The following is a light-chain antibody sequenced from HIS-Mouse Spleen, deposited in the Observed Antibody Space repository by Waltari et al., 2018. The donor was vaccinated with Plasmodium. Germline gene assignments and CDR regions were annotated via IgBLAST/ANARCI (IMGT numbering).Light chain of an antibody. CDR1: NIGSKS. V-gene: IGLV3-21*02. CDR2: DDS. CDR3: QVWDSSSDHVV. J-gene: IGLJ2*01. Sequence: SYVLTQPPSVSVAPGQTARITCGGDNIGSKSVQWYQQKPGQAPVLVVYDDSDRPSGMPERFSGSNSGNTATLTISRGEAGDEADYYCQVWDSSSDHVVFGGGTKLTVL.